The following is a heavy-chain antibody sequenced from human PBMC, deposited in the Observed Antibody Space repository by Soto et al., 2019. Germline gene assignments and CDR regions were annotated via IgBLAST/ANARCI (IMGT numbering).Heavy chain of an antibody. Sequence: EVQLLESGGGLVQPGGSLRLSCASSGFTFSSYAINWVRQAPGKGLEWVSGIIGSGGSTYYADSVKGRFTISRDNSKNRLSLEMDSLRAGDPAVYYCAKGGGESYYYYMDVWGKGTTVTVSS. D-gene: IGHD3-16*01. CDR3: AKGGGESYYYYMDV. CDR1: GFTFSSYA. J-gene: IGHJ6*03. V-gene: IGHV3-23*01. CDR2: IIGSGGST.